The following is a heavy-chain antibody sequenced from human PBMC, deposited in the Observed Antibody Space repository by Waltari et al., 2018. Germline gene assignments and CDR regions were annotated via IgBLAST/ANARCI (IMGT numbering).Heavy chain of an antibody. CDR1: GFTFSNYW. J-gene: IGHJ6*02. CDR2: MNHDGNNI. CDR3: ASIYYDSRGYLWYFYGMDV. V-gene: IGHV3-74*03. D-gene: IGHD3-22*01. Sequence: EVQLVESGGTLVQPGGSLRLSCAASGFTFSNYWMHWVRQVPGEGPVWVVSMNHDGNNIMDADSGKGRFTISRDNAKDTLYLQMNGLRAEDTAVYYCASIYYDSRGYLWYFYGMDVWGQGTSVTVSS.